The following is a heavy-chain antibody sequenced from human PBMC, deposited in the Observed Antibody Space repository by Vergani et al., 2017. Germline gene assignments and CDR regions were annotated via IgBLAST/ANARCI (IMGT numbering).Heavy chain of an antibody. CDR2: IIPIFGPA. CDR3: ARALGPDYYYYFGMDV. D-gene: IGHD4/OR15-4a*01. V-gene: IGHV1-69*12. Sequence: QVQLVQSGAEVKKPGSSVKVSCKASGDTFSSYGISWVRQAPGQGLEWMGGIIPIFGPANYAQKFRGRVTITADESTSTAYMELSSLRSDDTAVYYCARALGPDYYYYFGMDVWGQXP. CDR1: GDTFSSYG. J-gene: IGHJ6*02.